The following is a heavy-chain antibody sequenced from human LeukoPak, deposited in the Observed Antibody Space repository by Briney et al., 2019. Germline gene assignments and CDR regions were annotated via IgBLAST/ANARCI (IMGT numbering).Heavy chain of an antibody. CDR1: GYTFTHYH. CDR3: ARGGYCTGTSCFLPDY. D-gene: IGHD2-8*02. CDR2: NDPDSGVT. Sequence: ASVKVSCKASGYTFTHYHIHWVRQAPGQGLEWNGWNDPDSGVTKFPQKFQGRVSMTTDTSITTAYMELSSLRSDDTAVYYCARGGYCTGTSCFLPDYWGQGTLVTVSS. V-gene: IGHV1-2*02. J-gene: IGHJ4*02.